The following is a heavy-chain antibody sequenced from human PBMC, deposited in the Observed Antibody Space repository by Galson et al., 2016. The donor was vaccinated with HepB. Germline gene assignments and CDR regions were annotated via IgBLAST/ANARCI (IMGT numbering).Heavy chain of an antibody. V-gene: IGHV3-74*01. Sequence: SLRLSCAASGFTFSNYWMHWVHQAPGKGLVWVSRINSDGTGTIYADSVKGRFTIFRDNAKNTLYLQMSSLSVDDTAVYFCATLGSSRGFGLDVWGQGTMVTVSS. CDR3: ATLGSSRGFGLDV. D-gene: IGHD2-2*01. CDR2: INSDGTGT. J-gene: IGHJ3*01. CDR1: GFTFSNYW.